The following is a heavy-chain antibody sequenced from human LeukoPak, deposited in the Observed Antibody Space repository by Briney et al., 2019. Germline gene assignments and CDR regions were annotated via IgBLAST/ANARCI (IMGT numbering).Heavy chain of an antibody. CDR3: ARAGVQWLVLSWFDP. J-gene: IGHJ5*02. D-gene: IGHD6-19*01. CDR2: IYYSGST. Sequence: SETLSLTCTVSGGSIGSYYWSWIRQPPGKGLEWIGYIYYSGSTNYNPSLKSRVTISVDTSKNQFSLKLSSVTAADTAVYYCARAGVQWLVLSWFDPWGQGTLVTVSS. CDR1: GGSIGSYY. V-gene: IGHV4-59*01.